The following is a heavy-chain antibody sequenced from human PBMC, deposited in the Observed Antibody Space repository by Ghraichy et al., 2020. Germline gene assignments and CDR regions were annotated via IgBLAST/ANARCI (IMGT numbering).Heavy chain of an antibody. Sequence: GSLRLSCTASGFTFGDYAMSWVRQAPGKGLEWVGFIRSKAYGGTTEYAASVKGRFTISRDDSKSIAYLQMNSLKTEDTAVYYCTRGVQGDAFDIWGQGTMVTGSS. V-gene: IGHV3-49*04. D-gene: IGHD3-10*01. CDR2: IRSKAYGGTT. CDR3: TRGVQGDAFDI. J-gene: IGHJ3*02. CDR1: GFTFGDYA.